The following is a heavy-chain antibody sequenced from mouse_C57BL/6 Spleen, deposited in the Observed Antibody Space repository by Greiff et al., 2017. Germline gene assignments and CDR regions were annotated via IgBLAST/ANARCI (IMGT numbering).Heavy chain of an antibody. CDR1: GFTFSDAW. V-gene: IGHV6-6*01. D-gene: IGHD1-1*01. J-gene: IGHJ4*01. Sequence: VQLKESGGGLVQPGGSMKLSCAASGFTFSDAWMDWVRQSPEKGLEWVAEIRNKANNHATYYAESVKGRFTISRDDSKSSVYLQMNSLRAEDTGIYYCTRFHGYYYAMDYWGQGTSVTVSS. CDR2: IRNKANNHAT. CDR3: TRFHGYYYAMDY.